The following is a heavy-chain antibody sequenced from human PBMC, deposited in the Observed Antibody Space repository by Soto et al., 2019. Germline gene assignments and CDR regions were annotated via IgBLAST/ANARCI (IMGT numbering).Heavy chain of an antibody. V-gene: IGHV3-23*01. CDR2: VSGSGVNT. CDR3: AKDRQYSSSSSRGGFDY. Sequence: EVQLLESGGGWVQPGRSLRLSCGASGCTFSSYAMSWVRQAPGKGLEWVSVVSGSGVNTYYAESVKGRFTISRDNSKNTLYLQMNSLRVEDTAVYYCAKDRQYSSSSSRGGFDYWGQGILVTVSS. D-gene: IGHD6-6*01. CDR1: GCTFSSYA. J-gene: IGHJ4*02.